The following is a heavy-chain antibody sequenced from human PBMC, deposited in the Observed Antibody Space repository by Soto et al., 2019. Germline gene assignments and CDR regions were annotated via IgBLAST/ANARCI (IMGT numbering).Heavy chain of an antibody. CDR2: IIPIFGTT. CDR3: ASVVTVVKACHCWYFDL. J-gene: IGHJ2*01. CDR1: GGTFSSYA. Sequence: QVQLVQSGAEVKKPGSSVKVSCKASGGTFSSYAISWVRQAPGPGLEWMGGIIPIFGTTNYAHKFQGRVTITADESTGTAYMELSSLRSEDTAVYYCASVVTVVKACHCWYFDLWGRGTLVTVSS. V-gene: IGHV1-69*12. D-gene: IGHD2-15*01.